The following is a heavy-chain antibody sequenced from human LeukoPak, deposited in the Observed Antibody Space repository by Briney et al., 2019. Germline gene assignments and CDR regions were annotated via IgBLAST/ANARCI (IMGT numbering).Heavy chain of an antibody. D-gene: IGHD1-26*01. Sequence: GGSLRLSCLSSGFTFSTNAMSWVRQAPGKGLEWISGISGSGASTYYADSVTGRFTISRDNSRNTLYLQMNSLRGDDTAVYYCAKDVGKWESLHFFDYWGQGTLVTVSS. CDR1: GFTFSTNA. CDR3: AKDVGKWESLHFFDY. CDR2: ISGSGAST. V-gene: IGHV3-23*01. J-gene: IGHJ4*02.